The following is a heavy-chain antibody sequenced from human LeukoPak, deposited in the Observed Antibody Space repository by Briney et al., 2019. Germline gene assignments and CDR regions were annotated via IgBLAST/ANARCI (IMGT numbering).Heavy chain of an antibody. CDR3: AREGRIVGATHYFDY. Sequence: KPSETLSLTCTVSGASISGYYWSWIRQPAGKGLEWIGYIYYSGSTNYNPSLKSRVTISVDTSKNQFSLILSSVTAADTAVYYCAREGRIVGATHYFDYWGQGTLVTVSS. V-gene: IGHV4-59*12. CDR1: GASISGYY. CDR2: IYYSGST. J-gene: IGHJ4*02. D-gene: IGHD1-26*01.